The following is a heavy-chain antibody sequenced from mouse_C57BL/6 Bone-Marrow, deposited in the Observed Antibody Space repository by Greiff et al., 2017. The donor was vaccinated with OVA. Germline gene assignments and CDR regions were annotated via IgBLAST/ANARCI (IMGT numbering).Heavy chain of an antibody. CDR1: GYTFTSYD. CDR3: ARRGYCTQFAY. J-gene: IGHJ3*01. Sequence: VQLQQSGPELVKPGASVKLSCKASGYTFTSYDINWVKQRPGQGLEWIGWIYPRDGSTKYNEKFKGKATLTVDTSSSTAYMELHSLTSEDSAVYFCARRGYCTQFAYWGQGTLVTVSA. D-gene: IGHD3-1*01. CDR2: IYPRDGST. V-gene: IGHV1-85*01.